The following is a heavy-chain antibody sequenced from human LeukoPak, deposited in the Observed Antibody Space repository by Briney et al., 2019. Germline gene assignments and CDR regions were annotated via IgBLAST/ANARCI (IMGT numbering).Heavy chain of an antibody. Sequence: SETLSLTCTVSGGSISSNDHYWIWIRQPPGKGLECIGYIFYSGSTYYNPSLKSRVTISVDTSKNQFSLKLTSVTAADTAVYYCARLTGESGGDAFDIWGQGTMVTVSS. V-gene: IGHV4-30-4*08. CDR1: GGSISSNDHY. D-gene: IGHD1-20*01. J-gene: IGHJ3*02. CDR3: ARLTGESGGDAFDI. CDR2: IFYSGST.